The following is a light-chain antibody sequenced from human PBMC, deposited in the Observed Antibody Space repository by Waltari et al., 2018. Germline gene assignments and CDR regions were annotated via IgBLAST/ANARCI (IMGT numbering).Light chain of an antibody. CDR2: EVP. Sequence: QSALTQPASVSGSPGQSITISCTGTSSDVGSYNAVSWYQKHPGQAPKLMIYEVPTRPSGISYRFSGSKSGNTASLTISGLQAEDEADYYCCSYASTDSYVFGTGTKVTVL. CDR3: CSYASTDSYV. J-gene: IGLJ1*01. V-gene: IGLV2-23*02. CDR1: SSDVGSYNA.